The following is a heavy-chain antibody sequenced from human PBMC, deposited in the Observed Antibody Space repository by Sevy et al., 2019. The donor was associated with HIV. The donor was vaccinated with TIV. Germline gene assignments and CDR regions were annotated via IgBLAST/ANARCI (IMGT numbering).Heavy chain of an antibody. V-gene: IGHV3-21*01. J-gene: IGHJ3*02. CDR2: ISSSYGYI. CDR3: SRVAGTEDLNAFDI. CDR1: GFTFSTYS. Sequence: GGSLRLSCAASGFTFSTYSMNWVRQAPGKGLEWVSSISSSYGYIYYADSVKGRFTISRDNAKKSLYLQMNSLRAEDTAIYYSSRVAGTEDLNAFDIWGQGTMVTVSS. D-gene: IGHD6-19*01.